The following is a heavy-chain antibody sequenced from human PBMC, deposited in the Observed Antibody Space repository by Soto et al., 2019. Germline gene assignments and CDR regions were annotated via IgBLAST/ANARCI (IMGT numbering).Heavy chain of an antibody. CDR2: CHNSGVT. D-gene: IGHD5-18*01. CDR3: ARASPVVTDV. CDR1: GGSISSSNYF. V-gene: IGHV4-39*07. J-gene: IGHJ6*02. Sequence: PSETLSLTCTVTGGSISSSNYFWGWIRQSPVKGLEWIGSCHNSGVTYYNPSLKSRATVDMSKNQISLKLSSVTAADTAVYYCARASPVVTDVWGQGTTVT.